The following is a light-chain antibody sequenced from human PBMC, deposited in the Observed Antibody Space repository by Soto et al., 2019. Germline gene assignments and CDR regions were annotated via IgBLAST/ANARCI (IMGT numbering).Light chain of an antibody. CDR2: SNN. CDR3: AAWDDSLNAVV. Sequence: QSVLSQPTSASGIPGQTITVSCSGGTSNIGSNTVNWYQDLPGTAPKLLMYSNNHRPSGVPDRFSGSKSGTSASLAISGIQSEDEGDYYCAAWDDSLNAVVFGGGTKVTVL. V-gene: IGLV1-44*01. CDR1: TSNIGSNT. J-gene: IGLJ2*01.